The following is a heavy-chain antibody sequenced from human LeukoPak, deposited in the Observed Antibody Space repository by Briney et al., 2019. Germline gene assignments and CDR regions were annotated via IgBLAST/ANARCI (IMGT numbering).Heavy chain of an antibody. J-gene: IGHJ4*02. CDR1: GGSISSDY. CDR2: IHNSGTT. V-gene: IGHV4-59*01. D-gene: IGHD6-6*01. CDR3: ARTLDSGSADF. Sequence: SETLSLTCTVSGGSISSDYWSWVRQPPGKGLEWIAYIHNSGTTNYNPSLKSRVTMSVDTSKNQFSLKVNSVTTADTAVYYCARTLDSGSADFWGQGTLVTVSS.